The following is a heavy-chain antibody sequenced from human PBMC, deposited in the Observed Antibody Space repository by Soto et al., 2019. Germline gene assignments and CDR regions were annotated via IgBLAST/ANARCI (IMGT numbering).Heavy chain of an antibody. CDR2: INHSGST. V-gene: IGHV4-34*01. D-gene: IGHD3-16*01. CDR3: ATLGAVGYFTRYYYYGMDV. Sequence: SETLSLTCAVYGGSFSGYYWSWIRQPPGKGLEWIGEINHSGSTNYNPSLKSRVTISVDTSKNQFSLKLSSVTAADTAVYYCATLGAVGYFTRYYYYGMDVWGQGTTVPVSS. J-gene: IGHJ6*02. CDR1: GGSFSGYY.